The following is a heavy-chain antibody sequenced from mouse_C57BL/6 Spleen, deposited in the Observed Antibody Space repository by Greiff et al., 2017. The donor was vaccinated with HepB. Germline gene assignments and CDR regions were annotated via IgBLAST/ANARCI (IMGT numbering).Heavy chain of an antibody. J-gene: IGHJ3*01. V-gene: IGHV1-69*01. CDR2: IDPSDSYT. Sequence: QVQLQQPGAELVMPGASVKLSCKASGYTFTSYWMPWVKQRPGQGLEWIGEIDPSDSYTNYNQKFKGKSTVTVDKSSSTAYMQLSSLTSEDSAVYYCARVGEYDEADWGQGTLVTVSA. D-gene: IGHD2-14*01. CDR1: GYTFTSYW. CDR3: ARVGEYDEAD.